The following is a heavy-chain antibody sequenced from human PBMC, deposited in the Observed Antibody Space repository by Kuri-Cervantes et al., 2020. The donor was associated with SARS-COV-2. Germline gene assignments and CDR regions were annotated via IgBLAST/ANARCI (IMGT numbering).Heavy chain of an antibody. J-gene: IGHJ6*02. Sequence: ESLKISCAVYGGSFSGYYWSWIRQPPGKGLEWIGEINHSGSTNYNPSLKSRVTISVDTSKNQFSLKLSSVTAADTAVYYCASSESGVAGYYYYYGMDVWGQGTTVTVSS. D-gene: IGHD6-19*01. CDR3: ASSESGVAGYYYYYGMDV. V-gene: IGHV4-34*01. CDR2: INHSGST. CDR1: GGSFSGYY.